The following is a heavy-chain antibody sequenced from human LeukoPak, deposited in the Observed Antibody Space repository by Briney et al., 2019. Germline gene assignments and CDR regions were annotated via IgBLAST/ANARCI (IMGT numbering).Heavy chain of an antibody. J-gene: IGHJ4*02. CDR1: GYTFTGYY. V-gene: IGHV1-2*06. CDR3: ARMSDIVVVVAAVDY. CDR2: INPNSGGT. D-gene: IGHD2-15*01. Sequence: EASVKVSCKASGYTFTGYYMHWVRQAPGQGLEWMGRINPNSGGTNYAQKFQGRVTMTRDTSISTAYMELSRLRSDDTAVYYCARMSDIVVVVAAVDYWGQGTLVTVSS.